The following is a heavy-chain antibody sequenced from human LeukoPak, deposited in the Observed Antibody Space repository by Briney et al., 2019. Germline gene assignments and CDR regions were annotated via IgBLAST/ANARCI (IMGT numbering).Heavy chain of an antibody. CDR3: AKDRRPYSSSWYFDY. D-gene: IGHD6-13*01. J-gene: IGHJ4*02. Sequence: PGGSLRLSRAASGFTFSTYGMHWVRQAPGKGLEWVAVISSDGSNKYYADSVKGRFTISRDNSKNTLYLQMNSLRAEDTAVYYCAKDRRPYSSSWYFDYWGQGTLVTVSS. V-gene: IGHV3-30*18. CDR2: ISSDGSNK. CDR1: GFTFSTYG.